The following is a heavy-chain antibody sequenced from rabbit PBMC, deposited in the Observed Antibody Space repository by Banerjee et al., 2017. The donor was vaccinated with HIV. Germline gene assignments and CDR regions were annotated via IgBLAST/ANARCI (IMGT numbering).Heavy chain of an antibody. CDR1: GFDFNSYY. CDR3: ARDLAAVTGWNFGL. V-gene: IGHV1S7*01. J-gene: IGHJ3*01. Sequence: EESGGRLVQPGGSLTLSCKASGFDFNSYYISWVRQAPGKGLEWIGIIHAGKGSTEYASWVNGRFTISSDNAQNTVDLKMNSLTAADTATYFCARDLAAVTGWNFGLWGQGTLVT. CDR2: IHAGKGST. D-gene: IGHD7-1*01.